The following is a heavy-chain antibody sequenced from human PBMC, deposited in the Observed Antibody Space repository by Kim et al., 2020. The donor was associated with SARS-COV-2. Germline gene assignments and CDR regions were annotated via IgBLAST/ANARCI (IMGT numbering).Heavy chain of an antibody. CDR2: IKQDGSEK. J-gene: IGHJ6*03. CDR1: GFTFSSYW. Sequence: GGSLRLSCAASGFTFSSYWMSWVRQAPGKGLEWVANIKQDGSEKYYVDSVKGRFTISRDNAKNSLYLQMNSLRAEDTAVYYCARDRWVPRSQYYDFWSGPLAYYYYYYMDVWGKGTTVTVSS. V-gene: IGHV3-7*01. CDR3: ARDRWVPRSQYYDFWSGPLAYYYYYYMDV. D-gene: IGHD3-3*01.